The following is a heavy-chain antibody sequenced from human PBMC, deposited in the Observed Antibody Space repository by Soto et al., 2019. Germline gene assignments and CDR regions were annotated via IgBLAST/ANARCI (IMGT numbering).Heavy chain of an antibody. D-gene: IGHD1-7*01. V-gene: IGHV1-18*01. Sequence: ASVKVSCKASGYTFTSYGISWVRQAPGQGLEWMGWISAYNGNTNYAQKLQGRVTMTTDTSTSTAYMELRSLRFDDTAVYYFARVGTYNWNYFGSTGVGWFDPWGQGTLVTVSS. CDR2: ISAYNGNT. CDR3: ARVGTYNWNYFGSTGVGWFDP. J-gene: IGHJ5*02. CDR1: GYTFTSYG.